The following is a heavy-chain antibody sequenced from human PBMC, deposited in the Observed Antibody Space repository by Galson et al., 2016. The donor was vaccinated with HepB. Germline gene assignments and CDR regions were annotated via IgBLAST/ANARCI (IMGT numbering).Heavy chain of an antibody. V-gene: IGHV3-23*01. J-gene: IGHJ4*02. CDR2: ISSSADSI. CDR1: GFTFRIYS. Sequence: SLRLSCAASGFTFRIYSMSWVRQAPGKGMEWVSAISSSADSIYYADSVKGRFTISRDNSKNTLYLQMNSLRAEDAAVYYCARLYFGSGGAVDYWGQGTLVTVSS. D-gene: IGHD3-10*01. CDR3: ARLYFGSGGAVDY.